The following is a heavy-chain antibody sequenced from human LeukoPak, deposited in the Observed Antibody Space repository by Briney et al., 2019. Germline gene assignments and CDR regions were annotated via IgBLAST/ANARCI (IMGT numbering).Heavy chain of an antibody. J-gene: IGHJ5*02. CDR3: ARLTYDYVWGSYLRFDP. CDR1: GGSISSYY. D-gene: IGHD3-16*02. Sequence: SETLSLTCTVSGGSISSYYWSWIRQPPGKGLEWIGYIYYSGSTNYNPSLKSRVTISVDTSKNQFSLKLSSVTAADTAVYYCARLTYDYVWGSYLRFDPWGQGTLVTVSS. CDR2: IYYSGST. V-gene: IGHV4-59*08.